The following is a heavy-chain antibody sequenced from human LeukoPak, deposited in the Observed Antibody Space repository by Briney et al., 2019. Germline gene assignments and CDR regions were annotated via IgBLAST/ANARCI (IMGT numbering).Heavy chain of an antibody. CDR2: INPNSGGT. Sequence: ASVKVSCKASGYTFTGYYMHWVRQAPGQGLEWMGRINPNSGGTNYAQKFQGRVTMTRDTSISTAYMELSRLRSDDTAVYYCARGSGHCTNGVCYYRVLDYWGQGTLVTVSS. D-gene: IGHD2-8*01. V-gene: IGHV1-2*06. CDR3: ARGSGHCTNGVCYYRVLDY. CDR1: GYTFTGYY. J-gene: IGHJ4*02.